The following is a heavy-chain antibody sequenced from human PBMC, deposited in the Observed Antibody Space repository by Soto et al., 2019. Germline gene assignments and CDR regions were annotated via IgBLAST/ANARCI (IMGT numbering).Heavy chain of an antibody. Sequence: PGESLKISCKGSGYSFTTYWIGWVRQMPGKGLEGMVIIYPGDSDTRYSPSFQGQVTISADKSISTAYLQWSSLTASDTAMYYCARLSDGYDSDYYYGMDVWGQGTTVTVSS. CDR2: IYPGDSDT. CDR1: GYSFTTYW. V-gene: IGHV5-51*01. J-gene: IGHJ6*02. D-gene: IGHD5-12*01. CDR3: ARLSDGYDSDYYYGMDV.